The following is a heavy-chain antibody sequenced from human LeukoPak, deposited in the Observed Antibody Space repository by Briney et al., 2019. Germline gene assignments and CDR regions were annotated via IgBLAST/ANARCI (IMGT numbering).Heavy chain of an antibody. CDR1: GYTFTSYY. CDR3: ARSGSNYVDLY. D-gene: IGHD4-11*01. Sequence: ASVKVSCKASGYTFTSYYMHWVRQAPGQGLEWMGIINPSGGSTSYAQKFQGRVTMTRDTSTSTVYMELRSLRSEATAVYYCARSGSNYVDLYWGQGTLVTVSS. V-gene: IGHV1-46*01. CDR2: INPSGGST. J-gene: IGHJ4*02.